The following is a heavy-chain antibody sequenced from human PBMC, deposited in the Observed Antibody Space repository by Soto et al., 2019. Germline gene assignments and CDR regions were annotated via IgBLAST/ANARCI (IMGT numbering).Heavy chain of an antibody. D-gene: IGHD2-15*01. J-gene: IGHJ3*01. V-gene: IGHV4-31*03. CDR2: IYHSGST. CDR3: AGYCSGGSCYPAGAFDF. Sequence: QVQLQESGPGLVKPSQTLSLTCTVSGGPIASGAYYWTWIRQHPGKGLEWIGYIYHSGSTYYNPSLQSRVSISVDTSKNQFSLNLTSVTAADTAIYYCAGYCSGGSCYPAGAFDFWGQGTMVTVSS. CDR1: GGPIASGAYY.